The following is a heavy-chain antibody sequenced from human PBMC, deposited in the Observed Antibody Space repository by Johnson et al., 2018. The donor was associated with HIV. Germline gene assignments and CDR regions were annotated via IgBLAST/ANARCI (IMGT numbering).Heavy chain of an antibody. J-gene: IGHJ3*02. CDR2: IYSGGTT. CDR3: AREGRTGPDTFDI. Sequence: VQLVESGGGLVHPGGSLRLSCAASGFTVSSNYMNWVRQAPGKGLEWVSVIYSGGTTYYADSVKGRFTISRDNSKNTLYLQMNSLRAEDTAVYYCAREGRTGPDTFDIWGQGTMLTVSS. CDR1: GFTVSSNY. V-gene: IGHV3-66*01.